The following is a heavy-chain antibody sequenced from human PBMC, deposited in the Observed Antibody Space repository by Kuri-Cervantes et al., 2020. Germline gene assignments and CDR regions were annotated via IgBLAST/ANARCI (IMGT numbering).Heavy chain of an antibody. D-gene: IGHD6-13*01. J-gene: IGHJ3*02. CDR2: INPNSGGT. CDR3: ARDQQLVWVAFDI. Sequence: ASVKVSFKASGYTFTGYYMHWVRQAPGQGLEWMGWINPNSGGTNYAQKFQGRVTMTRDTSISTAYMELSSLRSEDTAVYYCARDQQLVWVAFDIWGQGTMVTVSS. V-gene: IGHV1-2*02. CDR1: GYTFTGYY.